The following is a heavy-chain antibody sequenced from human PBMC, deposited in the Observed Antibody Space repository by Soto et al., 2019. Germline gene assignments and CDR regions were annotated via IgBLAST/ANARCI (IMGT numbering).Heavy chain of an antibody. V-gene: IGHV3-30*03. D-gene: IGHD2-15*01. CDR3: ARNGYCSGGSCYMGWGMDV. CDR2: ISYDGSNK. Sequence: GGSLRLSCAASGFTFSSYGMHWVRQAPGKGLEWVAVISYDGSNKYYADSVKGRFTISRDNSKDTLYLQMNSLRAEDTAVYYCARNGYCSGGSCYMGWGMDVWAKGTTVTVSS. J-gene: IGHJ6*04. CDR1: GFTFSSYG.